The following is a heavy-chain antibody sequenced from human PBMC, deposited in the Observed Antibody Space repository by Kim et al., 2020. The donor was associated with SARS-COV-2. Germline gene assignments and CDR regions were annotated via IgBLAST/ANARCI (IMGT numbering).Heavy chain of an antibody. CDR2: IYYSGST. D-gene: IGHD3-3*01. Sequence: SETLSLTYTVSGGSISSSSYYWGWIRQPPGKGLEWIGSIYYSGSTYYNPSLKSRVTISVDTSKNQFSLKLSSVTAADTAVYYCARHSLRFLEWANWFDPCGPGTLGTPSP. J-gene: IGHJ5*02. CDR1: GGSISSSSYY. V-gene: IGHV4-39*01. CDR3: ARHSLRFLEWANWFDP.